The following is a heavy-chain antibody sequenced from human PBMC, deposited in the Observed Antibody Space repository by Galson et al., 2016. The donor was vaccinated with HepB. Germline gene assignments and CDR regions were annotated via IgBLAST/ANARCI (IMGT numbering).Heavy chain of an antibody. J-gene: IGHJ4*02. CDR3: ARGVGAIAPFDY. CDR2: IYSGDTT. Sequence: SLRLSCAGSGFIVSNNYMSWVRQAPGKGLEWVSVIYSGDTTYYADSVKGRFTLSRDNSKNTVFLQMNSLRVDDTAVYYCARGVGAIAPFDYWGQGTLVTVSS. D-gene: IGHD1-26*01. CDR1: GFIVSNNY. V-gene: IGHV3-53*01.